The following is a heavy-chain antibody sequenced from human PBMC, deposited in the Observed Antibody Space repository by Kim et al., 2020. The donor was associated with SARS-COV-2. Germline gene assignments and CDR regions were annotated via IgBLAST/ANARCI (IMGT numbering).Heavy chain of an antibody. CDR3: ARDSYLIVYDSGSYYVSSSYH. Sequence: ASVKVSCKASGYTFTSYGISWVRQAPGQGLEWMGWINAYNGNTNYAQKFQGRVTMTTDTSTSTAYMELRSLRSDDTAVYYCARDSYLIVYDSGSYYVSSSYHWGQGTLFTVS. J-gene: IGHJ4*02. D-gene: IGHD3-22*01. CDR2: INAYNGNT. V-gene: IGHV1-18*04. CDR1: GYTFTSYG.